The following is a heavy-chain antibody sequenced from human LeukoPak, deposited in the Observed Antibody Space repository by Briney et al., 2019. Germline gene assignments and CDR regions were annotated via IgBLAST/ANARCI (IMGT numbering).Heavy chain of an antibody. D-gene: IGHD6-6*01. CDR2: IYPGDSDT. CDR1: GYSFTNYW. CDR3: ARFARPGKSSRGFDY. J-gene: IGHJ4*02. V-gene: IGHV5-51*01. Sequence: GESLKISCKGSGYSFTNYWIGWVRQMPGKGLEWMGIIYPGDSDTRYSPSFQGQVTISVDKSISTAYVQWSSLKASDTAMYYCARFARPGKSSRGFDYWGQGPLVTVSS.